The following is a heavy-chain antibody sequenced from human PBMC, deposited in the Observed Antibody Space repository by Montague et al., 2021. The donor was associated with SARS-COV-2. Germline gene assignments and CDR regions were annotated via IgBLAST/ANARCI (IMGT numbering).Heavy chain of an antibody. CDR1: GGSISGSTYL. V-gene: IGHV4-39*01. J-gene: IGHJ6*02. CDR2: VYYSGST. D-gene: IGHD6-13*01. Sequence: SETLSLTCTVSGGSISGSTYLWDWIRQPPGKGLEWIASVYYSGSTYYNPSLRSRVTISADTSKNQFSLKVSSVTAADTAVCYCARRDRTSWYKNHYYGLDVWGQGTTVTVSS. CDR3: ARRDRTSWYKNHYYGLDV.